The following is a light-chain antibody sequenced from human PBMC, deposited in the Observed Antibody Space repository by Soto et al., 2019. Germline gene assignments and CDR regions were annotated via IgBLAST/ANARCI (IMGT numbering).Light chain of an antibody. CDR3: QQYNSYSWT. J-gene: IGKJ1*01. CDR1: QSISSW. Sequence: DIQMTQSPSTLSASVRDRVTITGLSSQSISSWLAWYQQKPGKAPKLLIYDASSLESGVPSRFSGSGSGTEFTLTISSLQPDDFATYYCQQYNSYSWTFGQGTKVDIK. V-gene: IGKV1-5*01. CDR2: DAS.